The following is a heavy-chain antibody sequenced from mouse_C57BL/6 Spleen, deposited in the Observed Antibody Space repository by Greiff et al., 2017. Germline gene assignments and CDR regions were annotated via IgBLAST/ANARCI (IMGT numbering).Heavy chain of an antibody. CDR2: IYPGDGDT. D-gene: IGHD4-1*01. CDR1: GYAFSSSW. CDR3: ASSLGRDYYAMDY. Sequence: QVHVKQSGPELVKPGASVKISCKASGYAFSSSWMNWVKQRPGKGLEWIGRIYPGDGDTNYNGKFKGKATLTADKSSSTAYMQLSSLTSEDSAVYFCASSLGRDYYAMDYWGQGTSVTVSS. J-gene: IGHJ4*01. V-gene: IGHV1-82*01.